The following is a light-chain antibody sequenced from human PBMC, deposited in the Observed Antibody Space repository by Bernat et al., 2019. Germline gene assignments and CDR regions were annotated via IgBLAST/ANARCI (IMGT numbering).Light chain of an antibody. CDR1: ALSKQY. CDR2: KDT. J-gene: IGLJ1*01. Sequence: SYELTQPPSVSVSPGHTARITCSGDALSKQYGYWYQQSPGQAPVVVIYKDTERPSEIPDRFSGSSSGTTVTLTITGVQAEDEADYYCQSADSSGTFVFGSGTKFTVL. V-gene: IGLV3-25*03. CDR3: QSADSSGTFV.